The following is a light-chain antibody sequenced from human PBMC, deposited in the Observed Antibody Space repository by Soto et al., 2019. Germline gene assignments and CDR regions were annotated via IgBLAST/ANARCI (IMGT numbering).Light chain of an antibody. V-gene: IGLV2-14*01. CDR3: SSYTSSRXVV. CDR2: EVS. CDR1: SSDVGGYNY. Sequence: QSALTQPASVSGSPGQSITISCTGTSSDVGGYNYVSWYQQHPGKAPKLMIYEVSNRPSGVSNRFSGSKSGNTASLTISGLQAEDEADYYCSSYTSSRXVVFGGGTXLTXL. J-gene: IGLJ2*01.